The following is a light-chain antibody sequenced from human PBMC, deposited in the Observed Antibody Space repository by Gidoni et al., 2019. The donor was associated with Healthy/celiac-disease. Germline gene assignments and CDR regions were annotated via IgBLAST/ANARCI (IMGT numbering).Light chain of an antibody. CDR3: SSYTSSSTLAV. V-gene: IGLV2-14*01. J-gene: IGLJ7*01. CDR1: SSDAGGYNY. CDR2: EVS. Sequence: QYALTQPASVSGSPGQSHTISCTGTSSDAGGYNYVSWYQQHPGKAPKLRIYEVSNRPSGVSTRFSGSKSGNTASLTISGRQAEDEADYYCSSYTSSSTLAVFGGGTQLTVL.